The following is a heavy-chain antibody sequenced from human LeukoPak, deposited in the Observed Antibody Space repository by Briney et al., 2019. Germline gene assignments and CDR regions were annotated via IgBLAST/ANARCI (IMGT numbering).Heavy chain of an antibody. V-gene: IGHV1-46*01. CDR1: GYTFTSYY. CDR2: INPSGGST. CDR3: ARGPPTIFGVVIIYPLSWFDP. Sequence: WASVKVSCKASGYTFTSYYMHWVRQAPGQGLEWMGIINPSGGSTSYAQKFQGRVTMTRDTSTSTVYMELSSLRSEDTAVYYCARGPPTIFGVVIIYPLSWFDPWGQGTLVTVSS. J-gene: IGHJ5*02. D-gene: IGHD3-3*01.